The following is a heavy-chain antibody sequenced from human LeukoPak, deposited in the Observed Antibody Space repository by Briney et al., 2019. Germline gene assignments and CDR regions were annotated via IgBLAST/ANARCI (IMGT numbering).Heavy chain of an antibody. D-gene: IGHD3-22*01. CDR2: ISGSGGTT. Sequence: PGGSLRLSCAASGFTFSDYYMSWVRQAPGKGLERVSGISGSGGTTYYADSVKGRFTISRDNSKNTLYLQMNSLRAEDTAVYYCARAMMVVANLWGVFDYWGQGTLVTVSS. J-gene: IGHJ4*02. V-gene: IGHV3-23*01. CDR1: GFTFSDYY. CDR3: ARAMMVVANLWGVFDY.